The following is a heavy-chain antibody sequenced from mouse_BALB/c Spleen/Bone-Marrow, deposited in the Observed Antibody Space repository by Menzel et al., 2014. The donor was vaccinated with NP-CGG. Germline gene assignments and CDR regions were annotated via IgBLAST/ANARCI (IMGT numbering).Heavy chain of an antibody. CDR2: IDPSDSYT. CDR1: GYTFTSYW. J-gene: IGHJ3*01. D-gene: IGHD2-4*01. V-gene: IGHV1-69*02. CDR3: ARTYYDYDWFAY. Sequence: VNLVESGVEFVKPGASVKLSCKASGYTFTSYWMHWVKQRPGQGLEWIGEIDPSDSYTKYNQNFKGKATLTVDKSSSTAYMQLSSLTSEDSAVYYCARTYYDYDWFAYWGQGTLVTVSA.